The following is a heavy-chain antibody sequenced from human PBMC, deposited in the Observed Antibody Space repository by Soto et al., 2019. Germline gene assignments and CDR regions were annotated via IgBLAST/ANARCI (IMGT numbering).Heavy chain of an antibody. J-gene: IGHJ6*02. D-gene: IGHD1-26*01. CDR2: VSYHGSTQ. Sequence: GGSLRLSCAASGFTFSAYGMHWVRQAPGKGLGWVAVVSYHGSTQYYADSVKGRFTVSRDNSKNTVYLQMNSLRGEDTAVFYCAKDRGGSYPEAYYYYGMDVWGLGTTVTVSS. CDR3: AKDRGGSYPEAYYYYGMDV. V-gene: IGHV3-30*18. CDR1: GFTFSAYG.